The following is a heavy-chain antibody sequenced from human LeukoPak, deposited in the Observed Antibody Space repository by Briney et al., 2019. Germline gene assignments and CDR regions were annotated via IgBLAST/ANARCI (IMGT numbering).Heavy chain of an antibody. CDR1: GFTFSSYS. CDR2: ISSSSSYI. V-gene: IGHV3-21*01. J-gene: IGHJ6*03. CDR3: AREPRDYYYYMDV. Sequence: GGSLRLSCAASGFTFSSYSMNWVRQAPGKGLEWFSSISSSSSYIYYADSVKGRFTISRDNAKNSLYLQMNSLRAEDTAVYYCAREPRDYYYYMDVWGKGTTVTVSS.